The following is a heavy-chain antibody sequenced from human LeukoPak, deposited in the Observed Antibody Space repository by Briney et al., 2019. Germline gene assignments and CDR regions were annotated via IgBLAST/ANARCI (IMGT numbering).Heavy chain of an antibody. D-gene: IGHD2-15*01. CDR3: AKVMVAATPHSDY. V-gene: IGHV3-23*01. CDR2: ISGSGGST. CDR1: GFTLNNYW. Sequence: GGSLRLSCAASGFTLNNYWMSWVRQAPGKGLEWVSAISGSGGSTYYADSVKGRFTISRDNSKNTLYLQMNSLRAEDTAVYYCAKVMVAATPHSDYWGQGTLVTVSS. J-gene: IGHJ4*02.